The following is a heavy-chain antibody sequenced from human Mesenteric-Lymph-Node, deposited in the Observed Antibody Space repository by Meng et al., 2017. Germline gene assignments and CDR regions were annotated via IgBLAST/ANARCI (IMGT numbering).Heavy chain of an antibody. Sequence: RQRLGPGAVALTKPVSLIWTSSEGSVSSCNYYWSSIRQPPGKGLEWIRYIHHSGSGYYNPSLKSRVSIKVDTSKTQFSLNLNSMTAADTAVYYCVSFDHMPRRNYLDYWGQGTLVTVSS. D-gene: IGHD2-2*01. J-gene: IGHJ4*02. V-gene: IGHV4-30-4*01. CDR3: VSFDHMPRRNYLDY. CDR2: IHHSGSG. CDR1: EGSVSSCNYY.